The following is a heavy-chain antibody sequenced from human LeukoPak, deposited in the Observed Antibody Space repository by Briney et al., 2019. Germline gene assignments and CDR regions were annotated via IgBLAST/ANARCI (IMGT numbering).Heavy chain of an antibody. CDR3: ARAVYGYGTGNGYFDY. V-gene: IGHV3-53*01. J-gene: IGHJ4*02. CDR1: EFSVGSNY. CDR2: IYSGGST. D-gene: IGHD5-12*01. Sequence: GGSLRLSCAASEFSVGSNYMTWVRQAPGKGLEWVSLIYSGGSTYYADSVKGRFTISRDNSKNTLYLQMNSLRAEDTAVYYCARAVYGYGTGNGYFDYWGQGTLVTVSS.